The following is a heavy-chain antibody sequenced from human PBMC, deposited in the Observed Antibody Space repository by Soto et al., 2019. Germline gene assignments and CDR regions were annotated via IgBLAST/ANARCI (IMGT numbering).Heavy chain of an antibody. CDR2: ISPEGFNT. D-gene: IGHD3-22*01. CDR1: DFTFDGHG. CDR3: ARDVTSFGYYDSSGFIG. Sequence: GGSLRLSCAASDFTFDGHGMSWVRQAPGKGPEWVSTISPEGFNTHYADSVRGRFTISRDNSKNTLYLQMNSLRAEDTAVYYCARDVTSFGYYDSSGFIGWGQGTMVTVSS. J-gene: IGHJ4*02. V-gene: IGHV3-23*01.